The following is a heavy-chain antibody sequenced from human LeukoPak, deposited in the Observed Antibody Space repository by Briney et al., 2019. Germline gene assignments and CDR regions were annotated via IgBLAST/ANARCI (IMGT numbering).Heavy chain of an antibody. CDR2: ISSSGGSYI. CDR1: GFTFSSYS. J-gene: IGHJ4*02. Sequence: GGSLRLSCAVSGFTFSSYSMNWVRQAPGKGLELVSSISSSGGSYIYYADSVKGRFTISRDNARNSLYLQMNSLRADDTAVYYCARDQDCDYWGQGTLVTVSS. D-gene: IGHD2-21*01. CDR3: ARDQDCDY. V-gene: IGHV3-21*01.